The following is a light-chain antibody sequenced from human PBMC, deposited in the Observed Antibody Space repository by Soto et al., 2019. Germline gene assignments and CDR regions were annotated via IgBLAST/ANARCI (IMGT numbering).Light chain of an antibody. Sequence: ENGLKQSPGTMSLSPGERATLSCRASQSVSSNYLAWYQQKSGQAPRLLIYGASSRATGIPDRFSGSGSGTDFTLTISKLEPEDFAVYYCQQYGNSPYAFGQGTELEI. J-gene: IGKJ2*01. V-gene: IGKV3-20*01. CDR3: QQYGNSPYA. CDR1: QSVSSNY. CDR2: GAS.